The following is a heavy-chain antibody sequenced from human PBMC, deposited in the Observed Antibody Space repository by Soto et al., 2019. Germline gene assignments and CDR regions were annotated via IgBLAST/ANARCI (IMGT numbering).Heavy chain of an antibody. CDR3: ARDTTMVRGVIRTALYGMDV. J-gene: IGHJ6*02. CDR2: IIPIFGTA. D-gene: IGHD3-10*01. Sequence: SVKVSCKASGGTFSSYAISWVRQAPGQGLEWMGGIIPIFGTANYAQKFQGRVTITADESTSTAYMELSSLRSEDTAVYYCARDTTMVRGVIRTALYGMDVWGQGAPVTVSS. V-gene: IGHV1-69*13. CDR1: GGTFSSYA.